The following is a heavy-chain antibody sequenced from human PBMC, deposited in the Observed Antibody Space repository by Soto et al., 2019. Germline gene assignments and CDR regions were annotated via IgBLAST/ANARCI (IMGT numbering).Heavy chain of an antibody. V-gene: IGHV4-30-4*01. J-gene: IGHJ5*02. CDR1: GGSISSGDYY. Sequence: PSETLSLTCTVSGGSISSGDYYWSWIRQPPGKGLEWIGYIYYSGSTYYNPSLKSRVTISVDTSKNQFSLKLSSVTAADTAVYYCARAMVVTQNWFDPCGQGTLVTVSS. D-gene: IGHD2-21*02. CDR3: ARAMVVTQNWFDP. CDR2: IYYSGST.